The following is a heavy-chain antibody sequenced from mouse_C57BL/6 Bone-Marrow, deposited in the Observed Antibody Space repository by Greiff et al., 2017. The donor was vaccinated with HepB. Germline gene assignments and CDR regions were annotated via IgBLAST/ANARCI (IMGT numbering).Heavy chain of an antibody. CDR3: TRMRYYGEWYFDV. J-gene: IGHJ1*03. CDR1: GERGKDYE. V-gene: IGHV1-15*01. Sequence: LKEAGAERGRGGAGGKRGGKASGERGKDYEMQGGKKTPVQGGEWIGDIDPETGGTAYNQKFKGKAILTADKSSSTAYMALRSLTSEDSAVYYCTRMRYYGEWYFDVWGTGTTVTVAS. CDR2: IDPETGGT. D-gene: IGHD1-1*01.